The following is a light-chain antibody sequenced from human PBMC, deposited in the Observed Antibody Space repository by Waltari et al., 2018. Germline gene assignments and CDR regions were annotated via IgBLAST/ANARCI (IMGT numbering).Light chain of an antibody. J-gene: IGLJ3*02. CDR3: CSYAGSAISV. V-gene: IGLV2-23*02. CDR1: TSDVGTYNL. CDR2: DVN. Sequence: QSALTQTATVSGSPGQSITISCTGTTSDVGTYNLVSWYQQHPGKAPTLIIYDVNNRPSGVSNRFSGSKSGNTASLTISGLQAADEADYYCCSYAGSAISVFGGGTRLTVL.